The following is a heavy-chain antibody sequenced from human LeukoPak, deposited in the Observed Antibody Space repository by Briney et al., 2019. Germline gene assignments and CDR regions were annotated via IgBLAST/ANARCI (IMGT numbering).Heavy chain of an antibody. Sequence: VGSLRLSCAASGFTFSSYAMSWVRQAPGKGLEWVSAISGSGGSTYYADSVKGRFTISRDNSKNTLYLQMNSLRAEDTAVYYCAKVYYGLGSYYDYWGQGTLVTVSS. V-gene: IGHV3-23*01. J-gene: IGHJ4*02. CDR1: GFTFSSYA. CDR3: AKVYYGLGSYYDY. D-gene: IGHD3-10*01. CDR2: ISGSGGST.